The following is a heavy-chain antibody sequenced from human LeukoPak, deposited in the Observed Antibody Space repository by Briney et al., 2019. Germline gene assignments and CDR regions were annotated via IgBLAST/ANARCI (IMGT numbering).Heavy chain of an antibody. CDR3: AVDIVVVPAATPVVVPGMDV. CDR2: IIPIFGTA. CDR1: GGTFSSYA. D-gene: IGHD2-2*01. Sequence: ASVKVSCKASGGTFSSYAISWVRQAPGQGLEWMGGIIPIFGTANYAQKFQGRVTITADESTSTAYMELSSLRSEDTAVYYCAVDIVVVPAATPVVVPGMDVWGQGTTVTVS. V-gene: IGHV1-69*13. J-gene: IGHJ6*02.